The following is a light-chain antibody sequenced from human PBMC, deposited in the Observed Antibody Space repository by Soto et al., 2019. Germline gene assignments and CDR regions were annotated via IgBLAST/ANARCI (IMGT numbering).Light chain of an antibody. J-gene: IGKJ1*01. Sequence: EIVMTQSPATLSVSPGERATLSCRASQSVSSTLAGYQQKPGQAPRLLIYGASTRATGIPARFSGSGSGTEFTLTISSLQSEDFAVYYCQHYNNWPRTFGQGTKVEIK. CDR2: GAS. CDR3: QHYNNWPRT. CDR1: QSVSST. V-gene: IGKV3-15*01.